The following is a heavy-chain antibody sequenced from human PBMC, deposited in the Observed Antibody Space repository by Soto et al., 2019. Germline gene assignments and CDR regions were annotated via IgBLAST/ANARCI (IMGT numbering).Heavy chain of an antibody. Sequence: GGSLRLSCAASGFTFSSYSMSWVRQAPGKRLEWASSISSSGNNIFYADSMKGRFTISRDNAKNSLYLQMDSLRAEDTAVYYCARSPPKSYFDSNGRFDSWGQGALVTVSS. V-gene: IGHV3-21*01. J-gene: IGHJ4*02. CDR2: ISSSGNNI. D-gene: IGHD3-22*01. CDR1: GFTFSSYS. CDR3: ARSPPKSYFDSNGRFDS.